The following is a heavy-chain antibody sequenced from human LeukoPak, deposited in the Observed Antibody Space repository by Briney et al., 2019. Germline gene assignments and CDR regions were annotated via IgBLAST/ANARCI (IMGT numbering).Heavy chain of an antibody. CDR3: ASRYSSGWYRYYYYGMDV. Sequence: EASVKVSCKASGYTFTGYYMHWVRQAPGQGLEWMGWINPNSGGTNYAQKFQGRVTMTRDTSISTAYMELSRLRSDDTAVYYYASRYSSGWYRYYYYGMDVWGQGTTVTVSS. CDR2: INPNSGGT. V-gene: IGHV1-2*02. CDR1: GYTFTGYY. D-gene: IGHD6-19*01. J-gene: IGHJ6*02.